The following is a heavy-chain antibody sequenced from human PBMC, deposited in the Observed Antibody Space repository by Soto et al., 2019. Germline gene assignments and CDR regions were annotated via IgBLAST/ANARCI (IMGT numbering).Heavy chain of an antibody. CDR2: ISGSGGST. D-gene: IGHD1-26*01. CDR3: AKQPLPVGATKGGYCDY. Sequence: EVQLLESGGGLVQPGGSLRLSCAASGFTFSSYAMSWVRQAPGKGLEWVSAISGSGGSTYYADSVKGRFTISRDNSKNTLYLQMNRLRAEDTAVYYCAKQPLPVGATKGGYCDYWGQGTLVTVSS. J-gene: IGHJ4*02. V-gene: IGHV3-23*01. CDR1: GFTFSSYA.